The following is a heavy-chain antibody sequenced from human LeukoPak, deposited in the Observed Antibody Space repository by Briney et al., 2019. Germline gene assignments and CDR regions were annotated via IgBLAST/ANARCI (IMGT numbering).Heavy chain of an antibody. Sequence: ASVKVSCKASGYTLTNYGISWVRQAPGQGLEWMGWIRAYNGYTNSAQKLQSRVTMTTDTSTNTAYMELRSLISDDTAVYYCARVHSSNWYDYWGQGTLVTVSS. J-gene: IGHJ4*02. V-gene: IGHV1-18*01. CDR3: ARVHSSNWYDY. CDR1: GYTLTNYG. D-gene: IGHD6-13*01. CDR2: IRAYNGYT.